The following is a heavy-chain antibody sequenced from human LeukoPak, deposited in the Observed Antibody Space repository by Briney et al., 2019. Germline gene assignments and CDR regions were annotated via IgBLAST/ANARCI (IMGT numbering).Heavy chain of an antibody. J-gene: IGHJ4*02. V-gene: IGHV1-2*02. D-gene: IGHD5-12*01. CDR3: ARGSDIVATIVDY. Sequence: ASVKVSFKASGYTFTGYYMHWVRQAPGQGLEWMGWINPNSGGTNYAQKFQGRVTMTRDTSISTAYMELSRLRSDDTAVYYCARGSDIVATIVDYWGQGTLVTVSS. CDR1: GYTFTGYY. CDR2: INPNSGGT.